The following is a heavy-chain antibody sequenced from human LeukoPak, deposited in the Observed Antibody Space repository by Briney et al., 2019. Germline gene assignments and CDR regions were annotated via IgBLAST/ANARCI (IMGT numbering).Heavy chain of an antibody. J-gene: IGHJ3*02. Sequence: SETLSLTCAVYNGSFNTYYWSWIRQPPGKGLEWIGEINHSGSTNYNPSLKSRVTILVDTSKNQFSLKLSSVTAADTAVYYCARGVAVAGTSFDSFDIGSQVTMVIV. D-gene: IGHD6-19*01. CDR1: NGSFNTYY. CDR2: INHSGST. V-gene: IGHV4-34*01. CDR3: ARGVAVAGTSFDSFDI.